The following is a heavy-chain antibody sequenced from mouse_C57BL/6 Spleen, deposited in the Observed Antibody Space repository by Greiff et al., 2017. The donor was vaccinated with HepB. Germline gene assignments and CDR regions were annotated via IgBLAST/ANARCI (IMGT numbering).Heavy chain of an antibody. J-gene: IGHJ2*01. V-gene: IGHV1-82*01. Sequence: VQLQQSGPELVKPGASVKISCKASGYAFSSSWMNWVKQRPGKGLEWIGRIYPGDGDTNYNGKFKGKATLTADKSSSTAYMQLSSLTSEDSAVYFCARSPGGNYDFDYWGQGTTLTVSS. CDR1: GYAFSSSW. CDR2: IYPGDGDT. CDR3: ARSPGGNYDFDY. D-gene: IGHD2-1*01.